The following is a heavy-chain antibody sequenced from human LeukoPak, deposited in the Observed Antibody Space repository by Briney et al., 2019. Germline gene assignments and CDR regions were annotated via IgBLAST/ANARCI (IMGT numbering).Heavy chain of an antibody. CDR1: GGSISSSRYS. V-gene: IGHV4-39*01. CDR3: ATKGYCSGGSCYEGLDY. D-gene: IGHD2-15*01. J-gene: IGHJ4*02. CDR2: IYYSGST. Sequence: SETLSLTCTVSGGSISSSRYSWGWIRQPPGKGLEWIGSIYYSGSTYYNPSLKSRVTISVDTSKNQFSLKLSSVTAADTAVYYCATKGYCSGGSCYEGLDYWGQGTLVTVSS.